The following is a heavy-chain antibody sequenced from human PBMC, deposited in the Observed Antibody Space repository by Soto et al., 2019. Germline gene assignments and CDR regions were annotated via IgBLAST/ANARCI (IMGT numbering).Heavy chain of an antibody. D-gene: IGHD3-3*01. CDR1: GGSISSGGYS. Sequence: QLQLQESGSGLVKPSQTLSLTCAVSGGSISSGGYSWSWIRQPPGKGLEWIGYIYHSGSTYYNPSLRSRVTISVDRSTNQFSLKLSSVTAADTAVYYCASLRFLGWFDPWGQGTLVTVSS. CDR3: ASLRFLGWFDP. V-gene: IGHV4-30-2*01. J-gene: IGHJ5*02. CDR2: IYHSGST.